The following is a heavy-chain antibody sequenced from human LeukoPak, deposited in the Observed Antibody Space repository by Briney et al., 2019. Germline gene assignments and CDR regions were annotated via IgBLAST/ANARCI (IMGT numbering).Heavy chain of an antibody. V-gene: IGHV3-53*01. CDR3: ARAYIGSAWYGGDFDY. CDR1: GFTVSSNH. D-gene: IGHD6-19*01. J-gene: IGHJ4*02. Sequence: PGGSLRLSCAGSGFTVSSNHMSWVRQAPGKGLEWVSIIYSGGSTYYADSVKGRFTISRDNAKNSLYLQMNSLRAEDAAVYYCARAYIGSAWYGGDFDYWGQGTLVTVSS. CDR2: IYSGGST.